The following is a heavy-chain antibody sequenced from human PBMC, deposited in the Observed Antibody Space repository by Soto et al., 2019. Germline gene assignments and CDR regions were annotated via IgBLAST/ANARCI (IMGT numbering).Heavy chain of an antibody. V-gene: IGHV4-39*01. CDR3: ARHRGAAPVY. D-gene: IGHD1-26*01. J-gene: IGHJ4*02. Sequence: QVQLQESAPGLVKTSETMSLTSTASSGSTSGYYWTWIRPPPGKEREWVGSLFSGGTTDYNPSLRSRITMSVDTFKNQFSLQLRSVTGADTAVYYCARHRGAAPVYWGQGTLVTASS. CDR2: LFSGGTT. CDR1: SGSTSGYY.